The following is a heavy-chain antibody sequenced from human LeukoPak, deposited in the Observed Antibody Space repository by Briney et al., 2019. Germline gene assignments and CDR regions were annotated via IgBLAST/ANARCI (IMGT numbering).Heavy chain of an antibody. CDR3: ASTPPYDSSGYYSSAEYFQH. V-gene: IGHV1-69*05. Sequence: ASVTVSCKASGGTFSSYAISWVRQAPGQGLEWMGGIIPIFGTANYAQKFQGRVTITTDESTSTAYMELSSLRSEDTAVYYCASTPPYDSSGYYSSAEYFQHWGQGTLVTVSS. CDR2: IIPIFGTA. J-gene: IGHJ1*01. D-gene: IGHD3-22*01. CDR1: GGTFSSYA.